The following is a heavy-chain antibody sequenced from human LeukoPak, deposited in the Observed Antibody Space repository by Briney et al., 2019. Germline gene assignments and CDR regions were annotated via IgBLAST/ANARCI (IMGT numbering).Heavy chain of an antibody. CDR1: GYRFTIYG. Sequence: ASVKVSCKASGYRFTIYGISWVRLAPGQGPEWMGWVSPYSGNTNYAQRLQGRVTMTTDTSTSTAYMELRSLRSDDTAVYYCAREGDGTTSSLYFDFWGQGTLVIASS. D-gene: IGHD1-7*01. V-gene: IGHV1-18*01. CDR2: VSPYSGNT. CDR3: AREGDGTTSSLYFDF. J-gene: IGHJ4*02.